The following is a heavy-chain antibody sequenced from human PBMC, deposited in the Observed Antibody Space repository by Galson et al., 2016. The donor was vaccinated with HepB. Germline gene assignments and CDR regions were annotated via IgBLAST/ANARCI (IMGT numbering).Heavy chain of an antibody. CDR1: GFPFSDYG. CDR3: ARQGVGATMDY. V-gene: IGHV3-30*03. Sequence: SLRLSCAASGFPFSDYGMHWVRQAPGKGLEWMSVLSHDGIHEYFTDSLKGRLTISRDNSKNTLYMQLNSLSPEDTAVYYCARQGVGATMDYWGRGTLVTVSS. J-gene: IGHJ4*02. D-gene: IGHD1-26*01. CDR2: LSHDGIHE.